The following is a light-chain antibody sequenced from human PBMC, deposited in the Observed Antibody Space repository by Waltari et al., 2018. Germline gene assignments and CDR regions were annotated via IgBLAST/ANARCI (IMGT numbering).Light chain of an antibody. Sequence: QSVLTQPPSVSGAPGQRVTISCSGANSNNGDFQVHWYQQSPGAAPKLLLYGSTNRPAAVPYRFSGSKSDTSASLVSTGLHVEDEGDFYCQSYDNMVHGCVFGTGTKVIV. CDR3: QSYDNMVHGCV. CDR2: GST. CDR1: NSNNGDFQ. J-gene: IGLJ1*01. V-gene: IGLV1-40*02.